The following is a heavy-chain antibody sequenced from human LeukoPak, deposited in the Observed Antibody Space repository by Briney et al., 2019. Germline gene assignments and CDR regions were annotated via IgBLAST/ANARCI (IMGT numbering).Heavy chain of an antibody. D-gene: IGHD3-16*01. J-gene: IGHJ4*02. CDR3: ARGHYGLDY. CDR1: GFTFSSHW. CDR2: IKPDGSEK. Sequence: GGSLRLSCAASGFTFSSHWMSWVRQAPGKGLEWVASIKPDGSEKYYVASVKGRFTISRDNAKNSLYLQLNSLRAEDTAMYYCARGHYGLDYWGQGTLVTVSS. V-gene: IGHV3-7*01.